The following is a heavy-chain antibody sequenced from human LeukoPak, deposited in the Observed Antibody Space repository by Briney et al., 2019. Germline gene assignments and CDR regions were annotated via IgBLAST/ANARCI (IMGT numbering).Heavy chain of an antibody. CDR2: IHYSGST. Sequence: PSETLSLTCAVYGGSFSGYYWSWIRQPPGKGLEWIGGIHYSGSTYYNPSLKSRVTILVDTSKNQFSLNLNSVTAADTAVYYCARDGMAANKYSPLDNWGQGTLVTVSS. V-gene: IGHV4-34*01. J-gene: IGHJ4*02. CDR1: GGSFSGYY. CDR3: ARDGMAANKYSPLDN. D-gene: IGHD2-15*01.